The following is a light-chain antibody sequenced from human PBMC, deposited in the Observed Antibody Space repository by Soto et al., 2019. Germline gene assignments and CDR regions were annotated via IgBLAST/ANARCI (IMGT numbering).Light chain of an antibody. CDR3: QQYGNSPLT. CDR1: QSVSSN. CDR2: GAS. Sequence: EIVMTQSPAILSVSPGERATLSCRASQSVSSNLAWYHQKPGQAPRLLIYGASTRATGIPARFSGSGSGTEFTLTISSLQSEDFAVYYCQQYGNSPLTFGGGTKV. J-gene: IGKJ4*01. V-gene: IGKV3-15*01.